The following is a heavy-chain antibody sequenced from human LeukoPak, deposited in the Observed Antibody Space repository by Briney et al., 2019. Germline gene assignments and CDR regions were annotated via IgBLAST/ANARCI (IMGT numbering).Heavy chain of an antibody. CDR3: AKSPQGVTAIHQFDY. CDR1: GFTFSSYA. D-gene: IGHD2-21*02. CDR2: ISGSGGST. Sequence: PGGSLRLSCAASGFTFSSYAMSWVRQAPGKGLEWVSAISGSGGSTYYADSVKGRFTISRDNSKNTLYLQMNSLRAEDTAIYYCAKSPQGVTAIHQFDYWGQGTLVTVSS. J-gene: IGHJ4*02. V-gene: IGHV3-23*01.